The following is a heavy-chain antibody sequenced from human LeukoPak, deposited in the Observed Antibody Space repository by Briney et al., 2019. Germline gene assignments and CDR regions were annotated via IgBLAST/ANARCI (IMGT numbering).Heavy chain of an antibody. D-gene: IGHD3-10*01. CDR3: ARFSAPLFEKNWFDP. Sequence: GESLKISCKASGYRFSDYWIGWLRQMPGKGLEWMGIIYPGDSATRYSPSFQGQITISADKSITTAYVQWSSLKASDTAMYYCARFSAPLFEKNWFDPWGQGTLVTVSS. CDR1: GYRFSDYW. J-gene: IGHJ5*02. CDR2: IYPGDSAT. V-gene: IGHV5-51*01.